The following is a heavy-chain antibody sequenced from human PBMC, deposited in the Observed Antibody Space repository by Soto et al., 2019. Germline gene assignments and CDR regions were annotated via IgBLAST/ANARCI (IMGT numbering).Heavy chain of an antibody. CDR2: ISADSGNT. CDR1: GHTLASYG. J-gene: IGHJ4*02. D-gene: IGHD2-2*01. Sequence: ASVTVTCTASGHTLASYGVSWVRQAKRQGLEWMGWISADSGNTYYAQRFQGRLTMATDTSTTTAYMEVGSLRADDTAVYYCAREYRPTTSCYGPDYRGQGTLVTVSS. CDR3: AREYRPTTSCYGPDY. V-gene: IGHV1-18*01.